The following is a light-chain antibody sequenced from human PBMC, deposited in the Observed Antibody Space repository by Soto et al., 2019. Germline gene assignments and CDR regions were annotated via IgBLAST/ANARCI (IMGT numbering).Light chain of an antibody. Sequence: QAVVTQEPSLTVSPGGTVTLTCGSSTGAVTSSHYPYWFQQKPGQAPRALIYDTSNKHSWTPARFSGSLLGGKPALILSGAQPEDEAVYYCSLSYSDVRVFGGGTKLTVL. CDR2: DTS. J-gene: IGLJ3*02. V-gene: IGLV7-46*01. CDR3: SLSYSDVRV. CDR1: TGAVTSSHY.